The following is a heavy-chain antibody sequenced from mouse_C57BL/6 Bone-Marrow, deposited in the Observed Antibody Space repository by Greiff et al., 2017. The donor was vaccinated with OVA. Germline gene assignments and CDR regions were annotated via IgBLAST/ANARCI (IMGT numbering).Heavy chain of an antibody. CDR2: INSDGGST. V-gene: IGHV5-2*01. CDR3: ARLYGNYEGGYAMDY. Sequence: EVHLVESGGGLVQPGESLKLSCESNEYEFPSHDMSWVRKTPEKRLELVAAINSDGGSTYYPDTMERRFIISRDNTKKTLYLQMSSLRSEDTALYYCARLYGNYEGGYAMDYWGQGTSVTVSS. J-gene: IGHJ4*01. CDR1: EYEFPSHD. D-gene: IGHD2-1*01.